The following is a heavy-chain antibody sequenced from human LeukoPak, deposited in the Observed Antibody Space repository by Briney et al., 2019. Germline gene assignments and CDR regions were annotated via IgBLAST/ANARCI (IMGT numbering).Heavy chain of an antibody. CDR2: IYYSGST. CDR1: GGSFSGYY. Sequence: SETLSLTCAVYGGSFSGYYWSWIRQPPGKGLEWIGYIYYSGSTNYNPSLKSRVTISVDTSKNQFSLKLSSVTAADTAVYYCARFTTVVSSFDYWGQGTLVTVSS. D-gene: IGHD4-23*01. V-gene: IGHV4-59*01. CDR3: ARFTTVVSSFDY. J-gene: IGHJ4*02.